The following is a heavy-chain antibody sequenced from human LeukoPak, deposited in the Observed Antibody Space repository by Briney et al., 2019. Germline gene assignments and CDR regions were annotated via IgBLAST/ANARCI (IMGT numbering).Heavy chain of an antibody. CDR2: IFYSGST. CDR1: GGSISSSRYY. D-gene: IGHD1-26*01. CDR3: ARAIYSGTYSYSHTYFDP. V-gene: IGHV4-39*01. Sequence: SETLSLTCTVSGGSISSSRYYWGWIRQPPGKGLEWIASIFYSGSTYYNPSLKSRLTISVDTSKNQFSLKLSSLTAADTAVYYCARAIYSGTYSYSHTYFDPWGQGTLVTVSS. J-gene: IGHJ5*02.